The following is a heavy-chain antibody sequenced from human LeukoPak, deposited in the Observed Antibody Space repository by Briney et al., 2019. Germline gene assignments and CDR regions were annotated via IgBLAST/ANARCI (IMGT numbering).Heavy chain of an antibody. CDR1: GFTFSSYS. CDR3: AREIYDFWSGECDY. D-gene: IGHD3-3*01. V-gene: IGHV3-21*01. CDR2: ISSSSRYI. J-gene: IGHJ4*02. Sequence: GGSLRLSCAASGFTFSSYSMNWVRQAPGKGLEWVSSISSSSRYIYYADSVKGRFTTSRDNAQNSLYLQMNSLRAEDTAVYYCAREIYDFWSGECDYWGQGTLVTVSS.